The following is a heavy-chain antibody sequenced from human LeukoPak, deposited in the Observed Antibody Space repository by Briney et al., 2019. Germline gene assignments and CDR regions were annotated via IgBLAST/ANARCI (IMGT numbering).Heavy chain of an antibody. D-gene: IGHD3-10*01. CDR2: IYHSGTT. CDR3: ARGPKVRGVISYYYYYMDV. CDR1: GGSISSSNW. J-gene: IGHJ6*03. V-gene: IGHV4-4*02. Sequence: SGTLSLTCAVSGGSISSSNWWNWVRQPPGKGLGWIGEIYHSGTTSYNPSLKSRVTISVDRAKNQFSLKLSSVTAADTAVYYCARGPKVRGVISYYYYYMDVWGKGTTVTISS.